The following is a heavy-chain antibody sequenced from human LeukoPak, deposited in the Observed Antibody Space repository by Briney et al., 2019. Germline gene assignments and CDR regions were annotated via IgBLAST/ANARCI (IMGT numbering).Heavy chain of an antibody. D-gene: IGHD4-11*01. J-gene: IGHJ4*02. Sequence: GGSLRLSCAASGFTFSSYAMNWVRRAPGKGLEWVSAISGGGGTTYYADSVKGRFTISRDNAKNTLYLQMNSLRAEDTAVYYCARGLVPGFLDYWGQGTPVTVSS. CDR2: ISGGGGTT. V-gene: IGHV3-23*01. CDR3: ARGLVPGFLDY. CDR1: GFTFSSYA.